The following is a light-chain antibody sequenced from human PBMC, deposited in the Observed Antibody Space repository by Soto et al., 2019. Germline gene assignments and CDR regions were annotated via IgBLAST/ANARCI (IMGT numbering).Light chain of an antibody. Sequence: QSALTQPASVSGSPGQSITISCTGTSSDVGGYNYVSWYQQHPGKAPKLMIYDVSNRPSGVSNRFSGSKSGNTASLTISGLQAEDEADYYCSSYISSSTVFGGGTKVTVL. J-gene: IGLJ2*01. V-gene: IGLV2-14*01. CDR2: DVS. CDR3: SSYISSSTV. CDR1: SSDVGGYNY.